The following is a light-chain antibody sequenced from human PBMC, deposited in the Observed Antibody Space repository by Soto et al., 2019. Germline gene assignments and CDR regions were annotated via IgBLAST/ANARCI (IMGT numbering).Light chain of an antibody. CDR2: EGS. V-gene: IGLV2-23*01. Sequence: QSALTQPASVSGSPGQSITISCTGTSSDVGSNNLVSWYQQHPGKAPKLMIYEGSKRPSGVSNRFSGSKSGNTASLTISGLQAEDEADYYCCSYAGSSTVVFVGGTKLTVL. CDR3: CSYAGSSTVV. CDR1: SSDVGSNNL. J-gene: IGLJ2*01.